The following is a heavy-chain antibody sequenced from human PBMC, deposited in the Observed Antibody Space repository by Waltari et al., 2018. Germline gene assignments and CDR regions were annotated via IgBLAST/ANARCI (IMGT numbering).Heavy chain of an antibody. CDR1: GYTFTGYY. CDR3: ARAGHDYIWGSYRYAFDY. D-gene: IGHD3-16*02. V-gene: IGHV1-2*02. J-gene: IGHJ4*02. CDR2: INPNSGGT. Sequence: QVQLVQSGAEVKKPGASVKVSCKASGYTFTGYYMHWVRQAPGQGLEWMGWINPNSGGTNYAQKFQGRVTMTRDTSISTAYMELSRLRSDDTAVYYCARAGHDYIWGSYRYAFDYWGQGTLVTVSS.